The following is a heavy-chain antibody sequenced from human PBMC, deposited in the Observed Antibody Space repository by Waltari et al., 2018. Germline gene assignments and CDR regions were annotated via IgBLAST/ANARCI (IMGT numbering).Heavy chain of an antibody. CDR1: GSSFSIVG. CDR3: AKDRYRSSWTPSYMDV. CDR2: ISFDGNNK. D-gene: IGHD2-2*01. Sequence: QELLVESGGGVVQPGSSLRRSCAASGSSFSIVGMFWVRKTPGKGLEWVAVISFDGNNKYHIESLKGRFSISRDNSKNTLFLQMNSLRPEDTAVYYCAKDRYRSSWTPSYMDVWGKGTTVTVSS. J-gene: IGHJ6*03. V-gene: IGHV3-30*18.